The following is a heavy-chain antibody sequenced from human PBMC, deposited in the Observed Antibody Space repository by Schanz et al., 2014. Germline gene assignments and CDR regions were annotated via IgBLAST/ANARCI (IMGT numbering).Heavy chain of an antibody. D-gene: IGHD3-3*01. CDR2: IIPNLGSA. Sequence: QVQLVQSGAEVKKPGSSVTVSCKASGDTLSSYGISWVRQAPGQGLEWMGRIIPNLGSANYAQKFQGRVTITADKSTSTVYMELSSLRSEDTAIYYCARGNPMFGVVILGWLDPWGQGTLVTVSS. CDR3: ARGNPMFGVVILGWLDP. V-gene: IGHV1-69*04. J-gene: IGHJ5*02. CDR1: GDTLSSYG.